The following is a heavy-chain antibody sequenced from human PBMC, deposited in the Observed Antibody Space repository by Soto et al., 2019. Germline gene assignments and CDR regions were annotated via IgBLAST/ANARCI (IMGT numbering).Heavy chain of an antibody. Sequence: TPSLTRPFLRDSINRNNNYWGWNRQAPGEGLEWIGFISYSGTTSYSPSLKSRVAISLDTSKNQFSLSLSSVTAADTAVYYCARGPSGDKVHYWGQGALVTVSS. V-gene: IGHV4-30-4*01. CDR2: ISYSGTT. CDR3: ARGPSGDKVHY. CDR1: RDSINRNNNY. D-gene: IGHD7-27*01. J-gene: IGHJ4*02.